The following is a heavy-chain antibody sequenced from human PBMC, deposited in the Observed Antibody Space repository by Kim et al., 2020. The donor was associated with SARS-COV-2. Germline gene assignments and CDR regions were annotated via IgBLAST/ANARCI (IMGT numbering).Heavy chain of an antibody. CDR3: ARSSSSFSPWYYYGMDV. V-gene: IGHV3-21*01. CDR1: GFTFSSYS. J-gene: IGHJ6*02. CDR2: ISSSSSYI. D-gene: IGHD6-13*01. Sequence: GGSLRLSCAASGFTFSSYSMNWVRQAPGKGLEWVSSISSSSSYIYYADSVKGRFTISRDNAKNSLYLQMNSLRAEDTAVYYCARSSSSFSPWYYYGMDVWGRGTTVTVSS.